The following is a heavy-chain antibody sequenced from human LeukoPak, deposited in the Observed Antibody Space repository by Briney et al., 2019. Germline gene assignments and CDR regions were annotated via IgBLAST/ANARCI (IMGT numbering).Heavy chain of an antibody. CDR1: GFTFSTYA. V-gene: IGHV3-23*01. D-gene: IGHD6-6*01. CDR2: ISGSGGST. J-gene: IGHJ4*02. Sequence: GGSLRLSCAASGFTFSTYAMSWVRQAAGKGLEWVSLISGSGGSTYYADSVKGRFTISRDNSKNTLYLQMNSLRAEDTAVYYCALRGGSSSFDYWGQGTLVTVSS. CDR3: ALRGGSSSFDY.